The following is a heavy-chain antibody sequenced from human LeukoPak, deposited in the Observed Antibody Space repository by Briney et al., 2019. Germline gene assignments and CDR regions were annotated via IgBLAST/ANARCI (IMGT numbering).Heavy chain of an antibody. CDR2: IIPILGIA. CDR3: ARTNLDCKNGVCYDY. V-gene: IGHV1-69*04. Sequence: ASVKVSCKASGGTFSSYAISWVRQAPGQGLEWMGRIIPILGIANYAQKFQGRVTITADKSTSTAYMELSRLRSDDTAVYYCARTNLDCKNGVCYDYWGQGTLVTVSS. J-gene: IGHJ4*02. CDR1: GGTFSSYA. D-gene: IGHD2-8*01.